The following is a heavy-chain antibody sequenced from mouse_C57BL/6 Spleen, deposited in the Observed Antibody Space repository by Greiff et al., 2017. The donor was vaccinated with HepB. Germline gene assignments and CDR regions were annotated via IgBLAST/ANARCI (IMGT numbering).Heavy chain of an antibody. D-gene: IGHD1-1*01. V-gene: IGHV2-2*01. Sequence: VKLQESGPGLVQPSQSLSITCTVSGFSLTSYGVHWVRQSPGKGLEWLGVIWSGGSTDYNAAFISRLSISKDNSKSQVFFKMNSLQADATAIYYCARNFVHYYGSSYDYAMDYWGQGTSVTVSS. CDR1: GFSLTSYG. J-gene: IGHJ4*01. CDR2: IWSGGST. CDR3: ARNFVHYYGSSYDYAMDY.